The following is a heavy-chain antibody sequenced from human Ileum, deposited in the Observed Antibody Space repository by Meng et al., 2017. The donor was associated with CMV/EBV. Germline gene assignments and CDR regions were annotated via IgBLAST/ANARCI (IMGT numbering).Heavy chain of an antibody. D-gene: IGHD6-13*01. V-gene: IGHV3-23*03. CDR2: IYSPTSYT. CDR3: VKGIAATSGGVFEY. Sequence: AFGFTFRNYAMGGVRQAPGKGLDWVSVIYSPTSYTDSADSVKGRFTISRDDSKNTVYLQMNSLRAEDTAVYYCVKGIAATSGGVFEYWGQGTLVTVSS. J-gene: IGHJ4*02. CDR1: GFTFRNYA.